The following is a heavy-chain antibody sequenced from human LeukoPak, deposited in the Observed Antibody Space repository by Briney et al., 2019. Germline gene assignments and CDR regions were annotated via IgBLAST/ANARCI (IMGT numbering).Heavy chain of an antibody. Sequence: GASVKVSCKASGYTFTGYHMHWVRQAPGQGLEWMGWINPNSGGTNYAQKFQGRVTMTRDTSISTAYMELSRLRSDDTAVYYCARSRPQYYYDSSGTFDYWGQGTLVTVSS. J-gene: IGHJ4*02. D-gene: IGHD3-22*01. CDR3: ARSRPQYYYDSSGTFDY. CDR1: GYTFTGYH. CDR2: INPNSGGT. V-gene: IGHV1-2*02.